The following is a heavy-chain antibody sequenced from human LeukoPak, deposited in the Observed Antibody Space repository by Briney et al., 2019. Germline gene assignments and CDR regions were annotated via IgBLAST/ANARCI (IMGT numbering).Heavy chain of an antibody. CDR1: GGSFSGYY. J-gene: IGHJ4*02. CDR2: INHSGST. CDR3: ARGNTDGYREFDY. Sequence: PSETLSLTCAVYGGSFSGYYWSWIRQPPGKGLEWIGEINHSGSTNYNPSLKTRVTISLDTSKSQFSLKLSSVTAADTALYYCARGNTDGYREFDYWGQGTLVTVSS. D-gene: IGHD5-24*01. V-gene: IGHV4-34*01.